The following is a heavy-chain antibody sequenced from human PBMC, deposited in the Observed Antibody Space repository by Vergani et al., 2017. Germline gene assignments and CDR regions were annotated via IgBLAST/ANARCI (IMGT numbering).Heavy chain of an antibody. CDR1: GFTFSSYG. V-gene: IGHV3-30*18. J-gene: IGHJ4*02. CDR3: AKDGDSGYYFDY. D-gene: IGHD5-12*01. CDR2: ISYDGSNK. Sequence: VQLLESGGGLVQPGGSLRLSCAASGFTFSSYGMHWVRQAPGKGLEWVAVISYDGSNKYYADSVKGRFTISRDNSKNTLYLQMNSLRAEDTAVYYCAKDGDSGYYFDYWGQGTLVTVSS.